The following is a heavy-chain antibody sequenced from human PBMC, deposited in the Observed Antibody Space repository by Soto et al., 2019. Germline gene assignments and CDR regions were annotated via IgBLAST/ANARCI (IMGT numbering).Heavy chain of an antibody. D-gene: IGHD3-22*01. CDR1: GGSISSSSYY. CDR2: IYYSGST. V-gene: IGHV4-39*01. J-gene: IGHJ6*02. CDR3: ASDSSGYYYGMDG. Sequence: PSETLSLTCTVSGGSISSSSYYWGWIRQPPGKGLEWIGSIYYSGSTYYNPSLKSRVTISVDTSKNQFSLKLSSVTAADTAVYYGASDSSGYYYGMDGWGQGTTVTVSS.